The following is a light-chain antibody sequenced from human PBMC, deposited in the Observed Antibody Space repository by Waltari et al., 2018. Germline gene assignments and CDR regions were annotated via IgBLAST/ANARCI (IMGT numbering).Light chain of an antibody. CDR2: WAS. CDR3: QQYYSTPPTWT. CDR1: QSVLYSSNNKNY. Sequence: DIVMTQSPDSLAVSLGERATINCNSSQSVLYSSNNKNYLAWYQQKPGQPPKLLIYWASTRESGVPDRFSGSGSGTDFTLTISSLQAEDVAVYYCQQYYSTPPTWTFGQGTKVEIK. J-gene: IGKJ1*01. V-gene: IGKV4-1*01.